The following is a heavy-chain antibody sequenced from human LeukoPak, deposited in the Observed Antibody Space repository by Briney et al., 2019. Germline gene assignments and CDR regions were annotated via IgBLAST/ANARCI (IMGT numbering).Heavy chain of an antibody. CDR1: GYSFTSYW. CDR2: IYPGDSDT. CDR3: ARVERSSGWPRSPLDP. D-gene: IGHD6-19*01. V-gene: IGHV5-51*01. Sequence: GESLKISCKGSGYSFTSYWIGGVRQLPGKGLEWMGIIYPGDSDTRYSPSFQGQVTISADKSISTAYLQWSSLKASDTAMYYCARVERSSGWPRSPLDPWGQGTLVTVSS. J-gene: IGHJ5*02.